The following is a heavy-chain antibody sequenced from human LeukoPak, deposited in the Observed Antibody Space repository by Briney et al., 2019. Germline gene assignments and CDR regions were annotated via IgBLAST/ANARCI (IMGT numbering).Heavy chain of an antibody. V-gene: IGHV3-64D*06. CDR3: VKGTGTKYYYYGMDV. J-gene: IGHJ6*02. CDR1: GFAFSNNA. CDR2: INSNGGST. D-gene: IGHD3/OR15-3a*01. Sequence: GGSLRLSCSASGFAFSNNATHWVRQAPGKGLEYVAGINSNGGSTYYADSVKGRFTMSGDNSKNTLYLQMSSLRAEDTAVYYCVKGTGTKYYYYGMDVWGQGTTVTVSS.